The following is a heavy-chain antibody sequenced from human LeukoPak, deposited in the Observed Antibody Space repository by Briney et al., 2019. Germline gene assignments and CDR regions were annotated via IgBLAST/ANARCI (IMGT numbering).Heavy chain of an antibody. CDR1: GGTFSSYA. V-gene: IGHV1-69*05. CDR2: IIPIFGTA. J-gene: IGHJ4*02. D-gene: IGHD3-3*01. Sequence: ASVKVSCKASGGTFSSYAISWVRQAPGQGLEWMGRIIPIFGTANYAQKFQGRVTITTDKSTSTAYMELSSLRSEDTAVYYCAREKYDFWSGYYPDYWGQGTLVTVSS. CDR3: AREKYDFWSGYYPDY.